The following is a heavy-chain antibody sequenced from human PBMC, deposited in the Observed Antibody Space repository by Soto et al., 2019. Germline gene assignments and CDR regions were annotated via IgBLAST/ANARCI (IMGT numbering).Heavy chain of an antibody. Sequence: WGSLRLSCSASGFTFSSYSMNWFRQAPGKGLEWVSSISSSSSYIYYADSVKGRFTISRDNAKNSLYLQMNSLRAEDTAVYYCARDRNIVVVLGNGMDVWGQGTTVTVSS. V-gene: IGHV3-21*01. CDR2: ISSSSSYI. CDR1: GFTFSSYS. J-gene: IGHJ6*02. D-gene: IGHD2-2*01. CDR3: ARDRNIVVVLGNGMDV.